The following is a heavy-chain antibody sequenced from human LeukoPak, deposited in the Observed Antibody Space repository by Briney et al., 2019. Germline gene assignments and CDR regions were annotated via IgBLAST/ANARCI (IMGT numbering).Heavy chain of an antibody. V-gene: IGHV1-46*01. J-gene: IGHJ4*02. CDR2: IYPRDGST. CDR3: ARDQEGFDY. CDR1: GYTFTSNY. Sequence: GASVKVSCKASGYTFTSNYIHWVRQAPGQGLEWMGVIYPRDGSTSYAQKFQGRVTVTRDTSTSTVHMELSGLRSEDTAAYYCARDQEGFDYWGQGTLVTVSS.